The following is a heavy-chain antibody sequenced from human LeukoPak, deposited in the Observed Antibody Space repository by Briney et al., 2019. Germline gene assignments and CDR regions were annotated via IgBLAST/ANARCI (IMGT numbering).Heavy chain of an antibody. CDR1: GFTFGHYA. Sequence: SGGSLRLSCTGSGFTFGHYALAWVPQAPGKGLEWVAVISYDGSNKYYADSVKGRFTISRDNSKNTLYLQMNSLRAEDMAVYYCATSRPAFDIWGQGTMVTVSS. CDR3: ATSRPAFDI. CDR2: ISYDGSNK. J-gene: IGHJ3*02. V-gene: IGHV3-30-3*01.